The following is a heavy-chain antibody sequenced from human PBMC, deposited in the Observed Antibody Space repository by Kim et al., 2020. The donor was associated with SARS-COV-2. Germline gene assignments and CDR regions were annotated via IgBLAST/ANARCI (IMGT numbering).Heavy chain of an antibody. J-gene: IGHJ4*02. CDR2: IVPVVDVA. CDR3: ARGPSGYSSGQLDY. V-gene: IGHV1-69*04. CDR1: ADTLRTYA. Sequence: SVKVSCKASADTLRTYAIHWVRQAPGEGLEWMGRIVPVVDVAKSAQKFQGRVTITADKSTSTAYMELSSLRSEDTAVYYCARGPSGYSSGQLDYWGQGTLVTVSS. D-gene: IGHD6-19*01.